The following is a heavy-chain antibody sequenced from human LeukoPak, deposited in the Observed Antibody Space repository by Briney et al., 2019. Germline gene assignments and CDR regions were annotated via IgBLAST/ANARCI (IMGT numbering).Heavy chain of an antibody. CDR2: ISGSGGST. J-gene: IGHJ3*02. D-gene: IGHD5-24*01. CDR1: GFTFSSYW. Sequence: PGGSLRLSCAAPGFTFSSYWMHWVRQAPGKGLEWVSAISGSGGSTYYADSVKGRFTISRDNSKNTLYLQMNSLRAEDTAVYYCAKDLEMATYLTFDIWGQGTMVTVSS. CDR3: AKDLEMATYLTFDI. V-gene: IGHV3-23*01.